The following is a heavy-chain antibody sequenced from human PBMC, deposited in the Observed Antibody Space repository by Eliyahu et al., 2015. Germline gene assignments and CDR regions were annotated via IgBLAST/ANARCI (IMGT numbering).Heavy chain of an antibody. V-gene: IGHV3-7*01. J-gene: IGHJ4*02. Sequence: EVQLVESGGGXVQXGGXLXXSXAASGFTFSNTWMSXVRQAPGKGLEWVANIKPDGSEQYYVDSVKGRFTISRDNSKNSLYLQMNSLRDDDTAVYYCVGYVYWGQGTLVTVSS. CDR2: IKPDGSEQ. CDR3: VGYVY. D-gene: IGHD3-10*02. CDR1: GFTFSNTW.